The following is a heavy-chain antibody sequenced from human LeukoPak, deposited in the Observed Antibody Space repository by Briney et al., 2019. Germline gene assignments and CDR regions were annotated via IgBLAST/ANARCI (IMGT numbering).Heavy chain of an antibody. Sequence: GGSLRLSCAASGFTVSSNHMSWVRQTPGKGLEWVSILYSAGSTFYADSVRGRFAISRDNSKNALFLQMNSLRVEDTAIYYCAKGQELDDGVFDSWGQGTLVTVSS. CDR1: GFTVSSNH. D-gene: IGHD1-1*01. CDR3: AKGQELDDGVFDS. CDR2: LYSAGST. J-gene: IGHJ4*02. V-gene: IGHV3-53*01.